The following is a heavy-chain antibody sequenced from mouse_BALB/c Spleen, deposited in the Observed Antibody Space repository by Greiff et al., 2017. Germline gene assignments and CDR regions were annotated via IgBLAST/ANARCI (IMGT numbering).Heavy chain of an antibody. J-gene: IGHJ2*01. V-gene: IGHV5-9-3*01. CDR1: GFTFSSYA. D-gene: IGHD1-1*01. CDR3: ARRGDYYGGDY. CDR2: ISSGGSYT. Sequence: DVKLVESGGGLVKPGGSLKLSCAASGFTFSSYAMSWVRQTPEKRLEWVATISSGGSYTYYPDSVKGRFTISRDNAKNTLYLQMSSLRSEDTAMYYFARRGDYYGGDYWGQGTTLTVSS.